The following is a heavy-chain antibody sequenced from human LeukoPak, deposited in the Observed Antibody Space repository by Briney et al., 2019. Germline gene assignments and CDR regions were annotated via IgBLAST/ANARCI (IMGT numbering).Heavy chain of an antibody. V-gene: IGHV4-59*01. CDR2: IYYSGST. J-gene: IGHJ4*02. CDR1: GGSISSYY. CDR3: ARVVRYYYGSGSYGPLYYFDY. D-gene: IGHD3-10*01. Sequence: SETLSLTCTVSGGSISSYYWSWIRQPPRKGLEWIGYIYYSGSTNYNPSLKSRVTISVDTSKNQFSLKLSSVTAADTAVYYCARVVRYYYGSGSYGPLYYFDYWGQGTLVTVSS.